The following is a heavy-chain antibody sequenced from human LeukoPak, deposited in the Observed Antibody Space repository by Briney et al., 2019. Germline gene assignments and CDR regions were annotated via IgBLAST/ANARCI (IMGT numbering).Heavy chain of an antibody. CDR2: IYYSGST. J-gene: IGHJ4*02. D-gene: IGHD1-1*01. CDR1: GGSISSYY. CDR3: ASVGSGYLFDY. Sequence: SETLSLTCTVSGGSISSYYWSWIRQPPGKGLEWIGYIYYSGSTNYNPSLKSRVTISVDTSKNQFSLKLSSVTAADTAVYYCASVGSGYLFDYWGQGTLVTVSS. V-gene: IGHV4-59*01.